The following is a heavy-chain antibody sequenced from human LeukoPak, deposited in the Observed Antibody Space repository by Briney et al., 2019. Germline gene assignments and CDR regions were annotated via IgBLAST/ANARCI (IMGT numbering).Heavy chain of an antibody. CDR3: ARGGGLDV. CDR2: INHNGIVN. CDR1: GFTFSSYW. D-gene: IGHD3-16*01. Sequence: PGGSLRLSCAASGFTFSSYWMNWARQAPGKGLEGVASINHNGIVNYYVASVKGRFTISRDTAKTSLYLQMSNLRAEDTAVYFCARGGGLDVWGQGATVTVSS. V-gene: IGHV3-7*03. J-gene: IGHJ6*02.